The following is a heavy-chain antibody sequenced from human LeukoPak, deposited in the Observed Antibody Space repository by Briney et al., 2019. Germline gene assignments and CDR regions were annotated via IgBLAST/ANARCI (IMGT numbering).Heavy chain of an antibody. V-gene: IGHV4-4*07. CDR2: IYTSGST. J-gene: IGHJ4*02. Sequence: PSETLSLTCTVSGGSISSYYWSWIRQPAGKELEWIGRIYTSGSTNYNPSLKSRVTMSVDTSKNQFSLKVSSVTAADTAVYYCARDERYCSSTSCYYFDYWGQGTLVTVSS. CDR3: ARDERYCSSTSCYYFDY. D-gene: IGHD2-2*01. CDR1: GGSISSYY.